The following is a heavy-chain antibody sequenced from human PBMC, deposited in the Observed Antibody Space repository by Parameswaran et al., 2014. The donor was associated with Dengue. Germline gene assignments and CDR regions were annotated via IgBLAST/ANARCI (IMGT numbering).Heavy chain of an antibody. V-gene: IGHV4-59*08. Sequence: WIRQPPGKGLEWIGYIYYSGSTNYNPSLKSRVTISVDTSKNQFSLKLSSVTAADTAVYYCARHMGLGTNFAQDYWGQGTLVTVSS. CDR2: IYYSGST. J-gene: IGHJ4*02. CDR3: ARHMGLGTNFAQDY. D-gene: IGHD1-7*01.